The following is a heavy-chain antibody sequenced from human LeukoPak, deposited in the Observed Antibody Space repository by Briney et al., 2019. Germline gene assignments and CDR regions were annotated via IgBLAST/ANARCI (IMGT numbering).Heavy chain of an antibody. CDR2: IWYDGSNK. V-gene: IGHV3-33*01. J-gene: IGHJ4*02. CDR1: GFTFSSYG. CDR3: ASHHDYGDYLYY. D-gene: IGHD4-17*01. Sequence: GGSLRPSCAAPGFTFSSYGMHWVRQAPGKGLEWVAVIWYDGSNKYYADSVKGRFTISRDNSKNTLYLQMNSLRAEDTAVYYCASHHDYGDYLYYWGQGTLVTVSS.